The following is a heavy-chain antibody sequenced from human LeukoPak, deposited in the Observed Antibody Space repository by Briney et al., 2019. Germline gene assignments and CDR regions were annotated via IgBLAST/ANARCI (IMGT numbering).Heavy chain of an antibody. CDR3: AREWVSSFDH. CDR1: GCIFSDYY. Sequence: GGSLTLTCAASGCIFSDYYMSWIRQAPGKGLEGVSYISSSGSIMYADSVKGRFTISRDNAGDSLFLQMNSLRAEDTAVYYCAREWVSSFDHWGQGALVTVSS. J-gene: IGHJ4*02. D-gene: IGHD6-13*01. V-gene: IGHV3-11*01. CDR2: ISSSGSIM.